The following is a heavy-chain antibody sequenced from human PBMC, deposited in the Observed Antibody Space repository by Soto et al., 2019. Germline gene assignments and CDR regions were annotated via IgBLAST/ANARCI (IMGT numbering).Heavy chain of an antibody. CDR1: GGTFSSYT. V-gene: IGHV1-69*02. D-gene: IGHD3-10*01. CDR2: IIPILGIA. J-gene: IGHJ4*02. CDR3: ARSDAYYGPDTEFDY. Sequence: SVKVSCKASGGTFSSYTISWVRQAPGQGLEWMGRIIPILGIANYAQKFQGRVTITADKSTSTAYMELSSLRSEDTAVYYCARSDAYYGPDTEFDYWGQGTLVTVSS.